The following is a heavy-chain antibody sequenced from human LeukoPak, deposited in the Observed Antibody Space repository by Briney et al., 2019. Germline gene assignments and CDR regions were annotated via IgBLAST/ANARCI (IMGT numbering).Heavy chain of an antibody. Sequence: GPSLRLSCAASGFTFSSYSINSVRQAPRNWLELASSITTSSSYIYYADSVKGRFTISRDNAKNSLYLQMNSLRAEDTAAYYCARGDDYGDYGRNYYYYMDVWGKGTTVTISS. CDR2: ITTSSSYI. D-gene: IGHD4-17*01. V-gene: IGHV3-21*01. CDR1: GFTFSSYS. J-gene: IGHJ6*03. CDR3: ARGDDYGDYGRNYYYYMDV.